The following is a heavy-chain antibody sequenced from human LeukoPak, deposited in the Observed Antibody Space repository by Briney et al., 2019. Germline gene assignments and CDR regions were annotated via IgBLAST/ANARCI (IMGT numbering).Heavy chain of an antibody. CDR2: IHYSGST. D-gene: IGHD2-2*01. V-gene: IGHV4-59*12. J-gene: IGHJ4*02. CDR1: SGSISNYY. Sequence: SETLSLTCGVSSGSISNYYWSWIRQPPGKGLEWIAYIHYSGSTHYNPSLRSRVTISVDKSKNQFSLKLSSVTAADTAVYYCASLYCSSTSCYGDFDYWGQGTLVTVSS. CDR3: ASLYCSSTSCYGDFDY.